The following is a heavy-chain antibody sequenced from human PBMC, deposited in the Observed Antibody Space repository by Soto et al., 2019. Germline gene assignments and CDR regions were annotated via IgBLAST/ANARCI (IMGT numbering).Heavy chain of an antibody. CDR3: AMTPGTNYYYYYGMDV. CDR1: GGSISSSSYY. J-gene: IGHJ6*02. Sequence: TLSLTCTVSGGSISSSSYYWGWIRQPPGKGLEWIGSIYYSGSTYYNPSLKSRVTISVDTSKNQFSLKLSSVTAADTAVYYCAMTPGTNYYYYYGMDVWGQGTTVTAP. D-gene: IGHD1-1*01. CDR2: IYYSGST. V-gene: IGHV4-39*01.